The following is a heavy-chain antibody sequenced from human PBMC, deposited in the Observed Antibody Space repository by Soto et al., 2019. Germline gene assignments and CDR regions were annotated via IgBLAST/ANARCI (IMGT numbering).Heavy chain of an antibody. CDR2: ISAYNGNT. V-gene: IGHV1-18*01. CDR1: GFPFTSYA. Sequence: QVQLVQSGTEVKNPGASVKVSCKASGFPFTSYAFSWVRQAPGLGLEWMGWISAYNGNTNYAREFRGRITMTTDASTSTVYMELRSLTSDDTAVYYCASDFTGWPPDGCESWGPGTLVIVSS. D-gene: IGHD2-15*01. CDR3: ASDFTGWPPDGCES. J-gene: IGHJ5*02.